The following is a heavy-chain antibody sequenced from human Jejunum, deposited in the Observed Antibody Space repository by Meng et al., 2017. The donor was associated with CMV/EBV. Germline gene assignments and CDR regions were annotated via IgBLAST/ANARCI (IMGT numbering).Heavy chain of an antibody. V-gene: IGHV1-2*02. Sequence: YTFTDYYLQWVRQAPGQGLEWMGWVNPDPGDTNYAQKFKGRVTMTRDMAINTVYMELTRLRSDDTAVYYCAKDGGSYLDYYFDYWGQGTLVTVSS. D-gene: IGHD1-26*01. CDR2: VNPDPGDT. CDR1: YTFTDYY. CDR3: AKDGGSYLDYYFDY. J-gene: IGHJ4*02.